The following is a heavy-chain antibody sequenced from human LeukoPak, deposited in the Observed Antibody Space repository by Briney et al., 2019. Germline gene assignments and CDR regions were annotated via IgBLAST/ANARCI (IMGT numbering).Heavy chain of an antibody. CDR3: ARFMIRGVSSNYFDY. V-gene: IGHV4-59*01. CDR2: IFYSGST. D-gene: IGHD3-10*01. Sequence: PSETLSLTCTVSGYSISNSYYWGWIRQPPGKGLEWMGYIFYSGSTNYNPSLKSRVTISVDTSKNQFSLKLSSVTAADTAMYYCARFMIRGVSSNYFDYWGQGTLVTVSS. J-gene: IGHJ4*02. CDR1: GYSISNSYY.